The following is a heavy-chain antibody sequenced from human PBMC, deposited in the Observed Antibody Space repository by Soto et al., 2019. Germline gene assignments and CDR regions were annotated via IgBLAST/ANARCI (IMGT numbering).Heavy chain of an antibody. CDR3: AKLLNVVPAAIGIGYYYGMDV. Sequence: GGSLRLSCAASGFTFSSYGMHWVRQAPGKGLEWVAVISYDGSNKYYADSVKGRFTISRDNSKNTLYLQMNSLRAEDTAVYYCAKLLNVVPAAIGIGYYYGMDVWGQGTTVTVSS. J-gene: IGHJ6*02. CDR1: GFTFSSYG. CDR2: ISYDGSNK. V-gene: IGHV3-30*18. D-gene: IGHD2-2*02.